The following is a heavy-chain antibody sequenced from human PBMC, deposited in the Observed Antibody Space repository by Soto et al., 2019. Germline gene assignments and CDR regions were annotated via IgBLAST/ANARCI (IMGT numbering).Heavy chain of an antibody. CDR2: IIPIFGTA. J-gene: IGHJ3*02. Sequence: QIQLVQSGAEVKKPGSSVKVSCKASGGTFSSYAISWVRQAPGQGLEWMGGIIPIFGTANYAQKFQGRVTITADESTSTAYMELSSLRSEDTAVYYCARDRRHTVVTLHDAFDIWGQGTMVTVSS. D-gene: IGHD2-15*01. V-gene: IGHV1-69*12. CDR1: GGTFSSYA. CDR3: ARDRRHTVVTLHDAFDI.